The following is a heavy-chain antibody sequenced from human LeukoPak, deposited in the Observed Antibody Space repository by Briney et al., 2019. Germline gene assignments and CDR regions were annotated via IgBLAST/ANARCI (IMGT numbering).Heavy chain of an antibody. CDR1: GGSINSYY. J-gene: IGHJ4*02. CDR3: ARVHGYYDFWSGYYTYYFDY. Sequence: SETLSLTCTVSGGSINSYYWSWIRQPAGKGLEWIGRFYSSGSTNYNPSLKSRVTMSVDTSKNQFSLKLRSATAADTAVYYCARVHGYYDFWSGYYTYYFDYWGQGTLVTVSS. V-gene: IGHV4-4*07. CDR2: FYSSGST. D-gene: IGHD3-3*01.